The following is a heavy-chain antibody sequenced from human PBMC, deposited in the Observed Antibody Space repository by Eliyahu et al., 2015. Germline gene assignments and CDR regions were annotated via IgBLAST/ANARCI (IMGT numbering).Heavy chain of an antibody. J-gene: IGHJ3*02. V-gene: IGHV4-31*03. CDR3: ARDLPYGSGSTLVTGNAFDI. CDR1: GGSIXSGXXY. D-gene: IGHD3-10*01. Sequence: QVQLQESGXGXVXPSQTXSLTCTVXGGSIXSGXXYWXWIRQHPGKGLEWIGYIYYSGSSYYNPSLKSRVTISVDTSKNQFSLKLSSVTAADTAVYYCARDLPYGSGSTLVTGNAFDIWGQGTMVTVSS. CDR2: IYYSGSS.